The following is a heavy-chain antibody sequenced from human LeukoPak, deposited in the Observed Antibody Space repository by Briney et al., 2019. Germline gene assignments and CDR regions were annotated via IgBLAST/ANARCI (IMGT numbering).Heavy chain of an antibody. D-gene: IGHD6-19*01. CDR1: GGSISSYY. CDR2: IYTSGST. CDR3: ARDGIAVAGTGFDP. J-gene: IGHJ5*02. V-gene: IGHV4-4*07. Sequence: PSETLSLTCTVSGGSISSYYWSWIRLPAGKGLEWIGRIYTSGSTNYNPSLKSRVTMSVDTSKNQFSLKLSSVTAADTAVYYCARDGIAVAGTGFDPWGQGTLVTVSS.